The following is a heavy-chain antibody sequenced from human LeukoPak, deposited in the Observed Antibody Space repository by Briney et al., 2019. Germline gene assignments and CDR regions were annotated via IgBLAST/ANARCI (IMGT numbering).Heavy chain of an antibody. CDR2: ISYTGET. CDR3: AREVPIYGISDY. Sequence: SETLSLTCTVSGDSISSNSYSWGWIRQPPEKGLEWLGHISYTGETYCSPSLKIRVTLSVDTSKNEFSLNLISVTAADTAVYYCAREVPIYGISDYWGQGTLVTVSS. V-gene: IGHV4-39*07. CDR1: GDSISSNSYS. J-gene: IGHJ4*02. D-gene: IGHD3-3*01.